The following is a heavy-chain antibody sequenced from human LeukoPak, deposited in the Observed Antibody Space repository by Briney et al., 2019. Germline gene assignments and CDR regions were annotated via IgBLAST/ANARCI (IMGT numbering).Heavy chain of an antibody. D-gene: IGHD2-2*01. CDR1: GFTFSDYA. CDR2: ISGSGGST. Sequence: GGSLRLSCTASGFTFSDYAMSWVRQAPGKGLEWVSAISGSGGSTYYADSVKGRFTISRDNSKNTLYLQMNSLRAEDTAVYYCATVFSSSNEFFDYWGQGALVTVSS. CDR3: ATVFSSSNEFFDY. J-gene: IGHJ4*02. V-gene: IGHV3-23*01.